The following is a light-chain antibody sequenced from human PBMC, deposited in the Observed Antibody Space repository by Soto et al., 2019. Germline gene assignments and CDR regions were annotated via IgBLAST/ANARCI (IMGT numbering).Light chain of an antibody. V-gene: IGKV1-27*01. J-gene: IGKJ3*01. CDR1: QGIGNY. CDR3: QKCNSPPPFT. Sequence: DIQMPQSPSSLSASVGDRFTITFRASQGIGNYLAWYQPTPGRVPKLLIHAATTMQSGVPSRFSGSGTGTDFTLTISSLQPEDAAIYFCQKCNSPPPFTFGPGTKVDIK. CDR2: AAT.